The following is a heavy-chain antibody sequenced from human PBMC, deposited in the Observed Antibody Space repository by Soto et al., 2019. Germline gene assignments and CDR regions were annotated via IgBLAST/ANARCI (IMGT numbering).Heavy chain of an antibody. CDR3: AKDRGRATAGEYYYYGMDV. Sequence: QVQLVQSGAAVQKSGASVKVSCKASGYTFTSYYIHWVRQAPGQGLDWMGIINPSGGSTDYAQKFQGRVAMTSDASTSTVYTELSSLRSEDTAVYYCAKDRGRATAGEYYYYGMDVWGQGTTVTVSS. D-gene: IGHD6-13*01. CDR1: GYTFTSYY. J-gene: IGHJ6*02. V-gene: IGHV1-46*01. CDR2: INPSGGST.